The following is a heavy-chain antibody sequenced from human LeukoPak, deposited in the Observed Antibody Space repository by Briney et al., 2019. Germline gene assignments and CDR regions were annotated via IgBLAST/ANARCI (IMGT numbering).Heavy chain of an antibody. CDR1: GFTFTSYD. V-gene: IGHV1-69*13. D-gene: IGHD6-13*01. J-gene: IGHJ4*02. Sequence: SVKVSCKASGFTFTSYDINWVRQASGEGLEWMGGIIPIFGTANYAQKFQGRVTITADESTSTAYMELSSLRSEDTAVYYCARSRQQLITGFDYWGQGTLVTVSS. CDR2: IIPIFGTA. CDR3: ARSRQQLITGFDY.